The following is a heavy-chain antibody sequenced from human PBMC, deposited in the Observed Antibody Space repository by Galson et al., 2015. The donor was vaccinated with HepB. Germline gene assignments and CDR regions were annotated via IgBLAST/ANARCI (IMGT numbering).Heavy chain of an antibody. CDR2: ISGSGGST. D-gene: IGHD3-22*01. J-gene: IGHJ2*01. CDR1: GFTFSSYA. CDR3: AKDRLVVTTNPNL. Sequence: SLRLSCAASGFTFSSYAMSWVRQAPGKGLEWVSAISGSGGSTYYADSVKGRFTISRDNSKNTLYLQMNSLRAEDTAVYYCAKDRLVVTTNPNLWGRGTLVTVSS. V-gene: IGHV3-23*01.